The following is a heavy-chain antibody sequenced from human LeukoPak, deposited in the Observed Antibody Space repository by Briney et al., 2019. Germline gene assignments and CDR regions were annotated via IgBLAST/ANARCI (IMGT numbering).Heavy chain of an antibody. V-gene: IGHV3-21*01. CDR2: ISTDSDYI. J-gene: IGHJ4*02. Sequence: PGGSLRLSCEVYGFTLSRYSMNWARQAPGKGLEWVSAISTDSDYIYYGDSVKGRFTVSRDNAKSSLYLQMNSLRAEDTALYYCVRASYSSTWYLDSWGQGALVIVSS. CDR1: GFTLSRYS. CDR3: VRASYSSTWYLDS. D-gene: IGHD6-13*01.